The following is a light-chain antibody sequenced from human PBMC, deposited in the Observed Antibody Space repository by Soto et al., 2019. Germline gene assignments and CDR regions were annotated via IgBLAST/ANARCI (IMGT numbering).Light chain of an antibody. Sequence: EIVMTQSPATLSVSPGEGATLYCRASQSVYSNLAWYQQKPGQAPRLLIHGASTRATGIPARFSGSGSGTDFTLTISSLQSEDFAVYYCQQYNNWPPWTFGQGTKVDIK. V-gene: IGKV3-15*01. J-gene: IGKJ1*01. CDR1: QSVYSN. CDR3: QQYNNWPPWT. CDR2: GAS.